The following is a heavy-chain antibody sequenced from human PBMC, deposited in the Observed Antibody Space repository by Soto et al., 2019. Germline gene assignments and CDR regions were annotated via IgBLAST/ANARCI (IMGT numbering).Heavy chain of an antibody. CDR2: IWYDGSNK. V-gene: IGHV3-33*01. D-gene: IGHD3-9*01. CDR1: GFTFSSYG. CDR3: ARVYDILTSAWLDP. J-gene: IGHJ5*02. Sequence: PGGSLRLSCAASGFTFSSYGMHWVRQAPGKGLEWVAVIWYDGSNKYYADSVKGRFTISRDNSKNTLYLQMNSLRVEDTAVYYCARVYDILTSAWLDPWCQGTLLTISS.